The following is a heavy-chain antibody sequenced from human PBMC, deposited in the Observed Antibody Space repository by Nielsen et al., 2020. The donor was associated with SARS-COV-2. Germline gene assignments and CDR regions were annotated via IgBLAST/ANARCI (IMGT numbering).Heavy chain of an antibody. CDR2: IYYSGST. D-gene: IGHD1-26*01. Sequence: GSLRLSCTVSGGSISSYYWSWIRQPPGKGLEWIGYIYYSGSTNYNPSLKSRVTISVDTSKNQFSLKLSSVTAADTAVYYCVRYQWVYAFDIWGQGTMVTVSS. J-gene: IGHJ3*02. CDR3: VRYQWVYAFDI. CDR1: GGSISSYY. V-gene: IGHV4-59*01.